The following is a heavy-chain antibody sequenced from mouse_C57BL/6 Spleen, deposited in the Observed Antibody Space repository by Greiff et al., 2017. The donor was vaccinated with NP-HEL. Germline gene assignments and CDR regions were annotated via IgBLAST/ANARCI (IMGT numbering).Heavy chain of an antibody. CDR1: GFTFSDYY. D-gene: IGHD1-1*01. CDR3: ARIITTVGYFDY. CDR2: INYDGSST. J-gene: IGHJ2*01. V-gene: IGHV5-16*01. Sequence: EVQVVESEGGLVQPGSSMKLSCTASGFTFSDYYMAWVRQVPEKGLEWVANINYDGSSTYYLDSLKSRFIISRDNAKNILYLQMSSLKSEDTATYYCARIITTVGYFDYWGQGTTLTVSS.